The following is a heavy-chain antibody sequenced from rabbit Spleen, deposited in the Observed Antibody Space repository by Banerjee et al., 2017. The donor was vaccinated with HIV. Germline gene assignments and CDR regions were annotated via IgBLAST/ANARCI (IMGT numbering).Heavy chain of an antibody. D-gene: IGHD6-1*01. CDR3: ARDLGASGAYGIDL. V-gene: IGHV1S40*01. Sequence: QSLEESGGDLVQPEGSLTLTCTASGIDFSSYYYMCWVRQAPGKGLEWIACINTGSSVTTYYASWAKGRFTISLDNAQNTVFLQMTSLTAADTATYFCARDLGASGAYGIDLWGPGTLVTVS. CDR1: GIDFSSYYY. CDR2: INTGSSVTT. J-gene: IGHJ6*01.